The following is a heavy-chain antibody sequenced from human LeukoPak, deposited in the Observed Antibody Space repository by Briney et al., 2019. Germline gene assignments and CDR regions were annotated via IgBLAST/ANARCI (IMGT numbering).Heavy chain of an antibody. J-gene: IGHJ4*02. CDR2: INKDGSEQ. V-gene: IGHV3-7*01. CDR1: GFTFSSHW. Sequence: GGSLRLSCAASGFTFSSHWMTWVRQAPGKGPEWVASINKDGSEQYYVDSVKGRFTISRDNAKNSLSLQVSSLRAEDTAVYYCARDGYKKTLGTFDYWGQGTLVTVSS. D-gene: IGHD5-24*01. CDR3: ARDGYKKTLGTFDY.